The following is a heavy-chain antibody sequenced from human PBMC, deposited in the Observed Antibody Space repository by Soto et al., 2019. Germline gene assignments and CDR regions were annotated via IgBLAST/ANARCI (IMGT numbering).Heavy chain of an antibody. CDR1: GGSISSGGYY. CDR2: IYYSGST. J-gene: IGHJ6*02. Sequence: SETLSLTCTVSGGSISSGGYYWSWIRQHPGKGLEWIGYIYYSGSTYYNPSLKSRVTISVDTSKNQFSLKLSSVTAADTAVYYCARIPTVFFGVVIPPYYYYGMDVWGQGTTVTVSS. V-gene: IGHV4-31*03. D-gene: IGHD3-3*01. CDR3: ARIPTVFFGVVIPPYYYYGMDV.